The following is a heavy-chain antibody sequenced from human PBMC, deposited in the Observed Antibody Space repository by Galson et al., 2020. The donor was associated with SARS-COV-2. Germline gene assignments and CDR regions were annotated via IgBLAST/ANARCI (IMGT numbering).Heavy chain of an antibody. Sequence: ETSETLSLTCTVSGVSISSSDYHWGWIRQPPGKGLEWIGSISYTGNTYYKSSLWRRVIISVDTSKSQFSLQLNSVTAADTAVYYCARHAIMEIMWFGEHYYFDYWGQGALITVSS. V-gene: IGHV4-39*01. CDR3: ARHAIMEIMWFGEHYYFDY. D-gene: IGHD3-10*01. CDR1: GVSISSSDYH. CDR2: ISYTGNT. J-gene: IGHJ4*02.